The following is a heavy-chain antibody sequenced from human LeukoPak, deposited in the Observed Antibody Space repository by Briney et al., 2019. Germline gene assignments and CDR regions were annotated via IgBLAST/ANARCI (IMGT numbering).Heavy chain of an antibody. J-gene: IGHJ4*02. CDR3: ARGGIQVSGIDEFDY. CDR1: GFTFIDYD. CDR2: ICIRGDT. D-gene: IGHD6-19*01. V-gene: IGHV3-13*01. Sequence: GGSLRLSCAASGFTFIDYDMHWGRHVIGKGLEWVSAICIRGDTHYSGSVKGRFTISRENSESSLYLQMNSLSAEDTAVYYCARGGIQVSGIDEFDYCGQGTLVTDSS.